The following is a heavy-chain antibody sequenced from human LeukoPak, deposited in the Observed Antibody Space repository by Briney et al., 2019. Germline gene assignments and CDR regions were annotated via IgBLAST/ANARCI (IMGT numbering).Heavy chain of an antibody. Sequence: PGGSLRLSCAASGFTFSSYGMSWVRQAPGKGLEWVSAISGSGGSTYYADSVKGRFTISRDNSKNTLYLQMNSLRAEDTAVYYCARVSSVVVYAFDYWGQGTLVTVSS. CDR1: GFTFSSYG. D-gene: IGHD2-8*02. V-gene: IGHV3-23*01. CDR2: ISGSGGST. CDR3: ARVSSVVVYAFDY. J-gene: IGHJ4*02.